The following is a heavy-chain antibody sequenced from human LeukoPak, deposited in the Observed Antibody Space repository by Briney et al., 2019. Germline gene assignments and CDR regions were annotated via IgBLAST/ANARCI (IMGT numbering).Heavy chain of an antibody. CDR1: GGSFSGYY. J-gene: IGHJ5*02. CDR2: INHSGST. D-gene: IGHD3-3*01. V-gene: IGHV4-34*01. Sequence: SSETLSLTCAVYGGSFSGYYWSWIRQPPGKWLEWIGEINHSGSTNYNPSLKSRVTISLDTSKNQFSLKLSSVTLTETALYYCARSLFLVDWFDPRGQGTLVTVSS. CDR3: ARSLFLVDWFDP.